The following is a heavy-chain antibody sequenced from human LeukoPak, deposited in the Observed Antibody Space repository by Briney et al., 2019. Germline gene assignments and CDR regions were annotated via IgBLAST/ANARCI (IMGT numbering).Heavy chain of an antibody. CDR3: AVTYSGSRYYYYYYMDV. CDR2: IYHSGST. Sequence: SETLSLTCTVSGGSISTYYWSWIRQPPGKGLEWIGYIYHSGSTKYNPSLKSRVTISVDTSKNQFSLKLSSVTAADTAVYYCAVTYSGSRYYYYYYMDVWGKGTTVTVSS. V-gene: IGHV4-59*01. D-gene: IGHD1-26*01. J-gene: IGHJ6*03. CDR1: GGSISTYY.